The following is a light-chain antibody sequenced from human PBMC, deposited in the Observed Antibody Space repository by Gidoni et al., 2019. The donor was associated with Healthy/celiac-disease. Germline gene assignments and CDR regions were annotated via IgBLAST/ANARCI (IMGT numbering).Light chain of an antibody. J-gene: IGKJ1*01. Sequence: TVMTQSPATLPVSPGARATPPCRASQSVSSNLAWYQQKPGQAPRLLIYGASTRATGLPARFSGSGSGTEFTLTISSLQSEDVAVYYCLQSLHWPLTFGQGTKVEIK. CDR2: GAS. V-gene: IGKV3-15*01. CDR3: LQSLHWPLT. CDR1: QSVSSN.